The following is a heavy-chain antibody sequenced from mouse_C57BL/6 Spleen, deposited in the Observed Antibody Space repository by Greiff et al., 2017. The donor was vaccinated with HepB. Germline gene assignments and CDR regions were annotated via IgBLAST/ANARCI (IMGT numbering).Heavy chain of an antibody. Sequence: VQLQQPGAELVKPGASVKLSCKASGYTFTSYWMQWVKQRPGQGLEWIGEIDPSDSYTNYNQKFKGKATLTVDTCSSTAYMQLSSLTSEDSAVYYCARGLGDYWGQGTTLTVSS. CDR2: IDPSDSYT. J-gene: IGHJ2*01. CDR3: ARGLGDY. V-gene: IGHV1-50*01. CDR1: GYTFTSYW. D-gene: IGHD3-3*01.